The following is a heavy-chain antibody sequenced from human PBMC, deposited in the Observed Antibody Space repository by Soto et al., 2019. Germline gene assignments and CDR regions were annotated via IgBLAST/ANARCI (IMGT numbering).Heavy chain of an antibody. CDR3: ARGGGYSYGPK. J-gene: IGHJ4*02. CDR2: IYYSGST. Sequence: SETLSLTCTVSGGSISSYYWSWIRQPPGKGLEWIEYIYYSGSTNYNPSLKSRVTISVDTSKNQFSLKLSSVTAVDTAVYYCARGGGYSYGPKWGQGTLVTVSS. D-gene: IGHD5-18*01. CDR1: GGSISSYY. V-gene: IGHV4-59*01.